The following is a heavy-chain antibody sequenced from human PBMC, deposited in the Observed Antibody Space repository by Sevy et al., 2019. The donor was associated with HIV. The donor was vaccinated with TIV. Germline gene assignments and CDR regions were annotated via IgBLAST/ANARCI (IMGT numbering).Heavy chain of an antibody. V-gene: IGHV1-2*02. CDR1: GYTFTGYY. CDR3: ARVGLDLRGFDY. J-gene: IGHJ4*02. D-gene: IGHD1-7*01. CDR2: INPNSGGT. Sequence: ASVKVSCKASGYTFTGYYMHWVRQAPGQGLEWMGWINPNSGGTNYAQKFQGRVTMTRATSISTAYMELSRLRSDDTAVYYCARVGLDLRGFDYWGQGTLVTVSS.